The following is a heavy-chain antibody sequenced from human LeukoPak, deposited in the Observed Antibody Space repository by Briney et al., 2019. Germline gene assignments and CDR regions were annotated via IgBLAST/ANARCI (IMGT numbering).Heavy chain of an antibody. CDR3: ARGGEGYPLPHYFDY. D-gene: IGHD5-18*01. CDR2: IYYSGST. V-gene: IGHV4-59*01. Sequence: SETLSLTCTVSGGSISSYYWSWIRRPPGKGLEWIGYIYYSGSTNYNPSLKSRVTISVDTSKNQFSLKLTSVTAADTAVYYCARGGEGYPLPHYFDYWGQGTLVTVSS. CDR1: GGSISSYY. J-gene: IGHJ4*02.